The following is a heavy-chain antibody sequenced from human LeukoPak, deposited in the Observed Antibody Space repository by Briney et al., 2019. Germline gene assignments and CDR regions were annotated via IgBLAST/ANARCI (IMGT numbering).Heavy chain of an antibody. CDR1: GFTFNTYN. CDR3: ATINGDYDYFDY. V-gene: IGHV3-21*01. Sequence: PGGSLRLSCVASGFTFNTYNMNWVRQAPGKGLEWVSSISSSGTYIFYADSVKGRFTISRDNAKNSLYLHMNSLRAEDTAVYYCATINGDYDYFDYWGQGTMVTVSS. D-gene: IGHD4-17*01. CDR2: ISSSGTYI. J-gene: IGHJ4*02.